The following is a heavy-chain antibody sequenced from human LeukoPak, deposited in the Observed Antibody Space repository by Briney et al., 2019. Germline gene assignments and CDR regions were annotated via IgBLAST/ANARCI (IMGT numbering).Heavy chain of an antibody. CDR3: ATIQRDHAFDI. D-gene: IGHD6-25*01. CDR1: GGSFSGYY. J-gene: IGHJ3*02. V-gene: IGHV4-34*01. Sequence: SETLSLTCAVYGGSFSGYYWSWIRQPPGKGLEWIGEINQSGGTSYNPSLKSRVTISVDTSKNQFSLRLSSVTAADTAVYYCATIQRDHAFDIWGQGTMITVSS. CDR2: INQSGGT.